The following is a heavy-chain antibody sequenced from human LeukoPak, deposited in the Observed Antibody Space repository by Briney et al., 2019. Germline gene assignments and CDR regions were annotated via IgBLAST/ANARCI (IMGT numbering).Heavy chain of an antibody. CDR3: ARTMVRGVVTNDY. V-gene: IGHV1-69*01. Sequence: ASVKVSCKASGGTFSSYAISWVRQAPGQGLEWMGGIIPIFGTANYAQKFQGRVTITADESTSTAYMELSSLRSEDTAVYYCARTMVRGVVTNDYWGQGTLVTVSS. CDR2: IIPIFGTA. CDR1: GGTFSSYA. D-gene: IGHD3-10*01. J-gene: IGHJ4*02.